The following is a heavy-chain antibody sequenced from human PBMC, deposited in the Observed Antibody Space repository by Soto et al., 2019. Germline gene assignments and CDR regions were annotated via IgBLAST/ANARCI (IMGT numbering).Heavy chain of an antibody. J-gene: IGHJ4*02. D-gene: IGHD3-10*01. CDR2: IIPIFGTA. CDR1: GGTFSSYA. Sequence: SVKVSCKASGGTFSSYAISWVRQAPGQGLEWMGGIIPIFGTANYAQKFQGRVTITADKSTSTAYMELSSLRSEDTAVYYCARDLMVRGVPSYFAYWGQGTLVIVSS. CDR3: ARDLMVRGVPSYFAY. V-gene: IGHV1-69*06.